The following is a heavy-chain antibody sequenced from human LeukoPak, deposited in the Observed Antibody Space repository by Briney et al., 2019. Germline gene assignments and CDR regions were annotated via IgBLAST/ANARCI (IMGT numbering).Heavy chain of an antibody. J-gene: IGHJ6*03. Sequence: GGSPRLSCAASGFTFSSYSMNWVRQAPGKGLEWVSSISSSSSYIYYADSVKGRFTISRDNAKNSLYLQMNSLRAEDTAVYYCARVGKQMYYYYYMDVWGKGTTVTVSS. CDR2: ISSSSSYI. CDR3: ARVGKQMYYYYYMDV. D-gene: IGHD7-27*01. CDR1: GFTFSSYS. V-gene: IGHV3-21*01.